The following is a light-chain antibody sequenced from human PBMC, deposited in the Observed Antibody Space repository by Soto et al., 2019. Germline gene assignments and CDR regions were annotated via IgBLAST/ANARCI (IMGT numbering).Light chain of an antibody. CDR3: QQYGSSGT. CDR1: QSVSNNY. CDR2: GAS. V-gene: IGKV3-20*01. J-gene: IGKJ1*01. Sequence: VLTQAPGTLSLYTGERATLSCRASQSVSNNYLAWYQQKPGQAPRLLIYGASNRATGIPDRFSGSGSGTDFTLTISRLEPEDFAVYYCQQYGSSGTFGQGTKADI.